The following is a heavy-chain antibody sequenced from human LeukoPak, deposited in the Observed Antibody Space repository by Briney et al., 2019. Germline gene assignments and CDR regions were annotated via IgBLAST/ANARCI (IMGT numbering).Heavy chain of an antibody. Sequence: GGSLRLSCAASGFTFSSYWMHWVRQAPGKGLVWVSRINTDGSSTSYADSVKGRFAISRDNSKNTLYLQMNSLRAEDTAVYYCARGDGEFDNWFDPWGQGTLVTVSS. V-gene: IGHV3-74*01. CDR3: ARGDGEFDNWFDP. J-gene: IGHJ5*02. D-gene: IGHD3-10*01. CDR1: GFTFSSYW. CDR2: INTDGSST.